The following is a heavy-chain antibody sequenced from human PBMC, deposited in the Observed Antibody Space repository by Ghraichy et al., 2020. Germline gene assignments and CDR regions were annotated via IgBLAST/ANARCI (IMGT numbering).Heavy chain of an antibody. CDR2: ISSSTNYI. J-gene: IGHJ4*02. CDR3: ARLYFHSSGYYYFDY. D-gene: IGHD3-22*01. Sequence: GGSLRLSCAASGFTFSSYSMNWVRQAPGKGLEWVSSISSSTNYIYYADSVKGRFTISRDNAKNSLYMKMNSLRAEDTAVYYCARLYFHSSGYYYFDYWGQGTLVTVSS. CDR1: GFTFSSYS. V-gene: IGHV3-21*01.